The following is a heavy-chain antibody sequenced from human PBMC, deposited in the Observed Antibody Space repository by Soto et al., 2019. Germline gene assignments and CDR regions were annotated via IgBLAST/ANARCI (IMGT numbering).Heavy chain of an antibody. CDR1: GYSISSGSY. V-gene: IGHV4-38-2*02. CDR3: AKAHVMVVAGNTFDY. CDR2: IYHGGTT. J-gene: IGHJ4*01. D-gene: IGHD6-19*01. Sequence: SETLSLTCTVSGYSISSGSYWGWFRRPPGKGPEWIASIYHGGTTFYNPSLKSRVTVSFDISNNQFSLKLRSVTAADTAVYYCAKAHVMVVAGNTFDYWGHGTLVTVSS.